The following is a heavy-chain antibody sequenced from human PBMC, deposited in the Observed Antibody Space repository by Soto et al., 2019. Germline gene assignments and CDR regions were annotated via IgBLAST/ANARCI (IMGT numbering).Heavy chain of an antibody. CDR2: IIPIFGTA. J-gene: IGHJ4*02. V-gene: IGHV1-69*13. CDR3: ARGRRAMADFDY. CDR1: GGTFSSYA. D-gene: IGHD5-18*01. Sequence: SVKVSCKASGGTFSSYAISWVRQAPGQGLEWMGGIIPIFGTANYAQKFQGRVTITADESTSTAYMELSSLRSEDTAVYYCARGRRAMADFDYWGQGTLVTVSS.